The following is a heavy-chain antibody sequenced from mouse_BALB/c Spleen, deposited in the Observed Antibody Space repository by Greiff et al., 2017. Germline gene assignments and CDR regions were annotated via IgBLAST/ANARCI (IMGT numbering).Heavy chain of an antibody. CDR3: ARFGSYPFAY. CDR2: IDPANGNT. Sequence: VHVKQSGAELVKPGASVKLSCTASGFNIKDTYMHWVKQRPEQGLEWIGRIDPANGNTKYDPKFQGKATITADTSSNTAYLQLSSLTSEDTAVYYCARFGSYPFAYWGQGTLVTVSA. D-gene: IGHD1-1*01. J-gene: IGHJ3*01. CDR1: GFNIKDTY. V-gene: IGHV14-3*02.